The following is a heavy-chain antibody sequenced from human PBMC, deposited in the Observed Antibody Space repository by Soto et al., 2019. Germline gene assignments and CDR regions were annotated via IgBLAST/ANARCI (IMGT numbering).Heavy chain of an antibody. V-gene: IGHV4-31*02. Sequence: WTWIRQHPGKGLEWIGSVYYSGSTNYNPYLKSRVTISVDTSKNQFSLKLSSVSAADTAVYYCARGAGGNFYFDYWDQGTLVTVSS. CDR3: ARGAGGNFYFDY. J-gene: IGHJ4*02. D-gene: IGHD2-21*02. CDR2: VYYSGST.